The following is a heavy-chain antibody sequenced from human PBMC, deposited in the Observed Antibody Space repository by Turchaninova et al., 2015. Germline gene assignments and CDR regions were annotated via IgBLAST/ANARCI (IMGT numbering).Heavy chain of an antibody. Sequence: QVQLVQSGAAVKKPGASVKVSCKASGYTFTDYYINWVRQDTGQGPEWMGMVNPDSGGTNYAQKFQGRVTVTRDTSISTPFMALSGLRSDDTAVYYCARSGAVAGKNWFDPWGQGTLVTVSS. V-gene: IGHV1-2*02. CDR2: VNPDSGGT. CDR3: ARSGAVAGKNWFDP. J-gene: IGHJ5*02. D-gene: IGHD6-19*01. CDR1: GYTFTDYY.